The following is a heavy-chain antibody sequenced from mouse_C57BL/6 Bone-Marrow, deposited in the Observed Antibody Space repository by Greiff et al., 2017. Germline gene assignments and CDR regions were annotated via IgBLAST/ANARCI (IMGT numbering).Heavy chain of an antibody. D-gene: IGHD2-1*01. CDR2: IYPGNSDT. J-gene: IGHJ3*01. CDR3: TRAIYYGNPAWFAY. V-gene: IGHV1-5*01. CDR1: GYTFTSYW. Sequence: EVQLQQSGTVLARPGASVKMSCKTSGYTFTSYWMHWVKQRPGQGLEWIGAIYPGNSDTSYNQKFKGKAKLTAVTSASTAYMELSSLTNEDSAVFYCTRAIYYGNPAWFAYWGQGTLVTVSA.